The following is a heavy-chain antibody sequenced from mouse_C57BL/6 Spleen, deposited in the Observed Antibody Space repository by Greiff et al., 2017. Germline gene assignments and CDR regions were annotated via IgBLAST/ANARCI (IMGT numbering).Heavy chain of an antibody. CDR2: IFPGSGST. Sequence: VQLQQPGAELVKPGASVKMSCKASGYTFTSYWITWVKQRPGQGLEWIGDIFPGSGSTNYNEKFKSKATLTVDTSSSTAYMHLSTLTSEAAAVYYWARGDYVHEGRFDYWGQGTTLTVSS. CDR1: GYTFTSYW. J-gene: IGHJ2*01. CDR3: ARGDYVHEGRFDY. D-gene: IGHD1-1*01. V-gene: IGHV1-55*01.